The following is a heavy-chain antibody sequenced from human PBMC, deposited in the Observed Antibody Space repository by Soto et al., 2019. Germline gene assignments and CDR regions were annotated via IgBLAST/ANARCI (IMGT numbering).Heavy chain of an antibody. CDR1: GFTFITYT. CDR2: ISSSSSYI. CDR3: ARGNAMDV. J-gene: IGHJ6*02. V-gene: IGHV3-21*01. Sequence: PGGSLRLSCAASGFTFITYTMNWVRQSPGKGLEWVSSISSSSSYIYYADSVKGRFTISRDNAKNSLYLQMNSLRAEDTAVYYCARGNAMDVWGQGTTVTVSS.